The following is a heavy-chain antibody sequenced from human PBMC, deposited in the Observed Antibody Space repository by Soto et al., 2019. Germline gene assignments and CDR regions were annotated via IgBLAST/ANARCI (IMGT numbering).Heavy chain of an antibody. CDR2: ISGVNSDV. CDR1: GFTLSSYN. V-gene: IGHV3-48*02. D-gene: IGHD6-19*01. CDR3: TRDRPPHNTGWPIFEY. J-gene: IGHJ4*02. Sequence: EVQLMESGGGLVQPGGSPRLSCAASGFTLSSYNMNWVRQAPGKGLEWVSFISGVNSDVFYADSVKGRFTISRDNAKNALYLQMNSLRDEDTAVYYCTRDRPPHNTGWPIFEYWGQGTLVTVSS.